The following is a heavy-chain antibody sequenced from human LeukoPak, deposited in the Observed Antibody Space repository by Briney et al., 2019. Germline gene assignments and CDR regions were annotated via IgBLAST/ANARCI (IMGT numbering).Heavy chain of an antibody. CDR1: GGSITSYY. CDR3: ARDSGTTGEVKFDP. Sequence: SGTLSLTSTVSGGSITSYYWSWIRQCAGKGLEWIGRIYITRSTTYNPSLNSRVTMSLDTSNNQFSLKLSSVTAADTAVYYCARDSGTTGEVKFDPWGQGTLVTVSS. V-gene: IGHV4-4*07. D-gene: IGHD3-10*01. CDR2: IYITRST. J-gene: IGHJ5*02.